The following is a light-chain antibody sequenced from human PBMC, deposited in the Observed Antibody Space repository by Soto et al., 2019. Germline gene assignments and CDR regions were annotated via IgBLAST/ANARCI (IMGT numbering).Light chain of an antibody. V-gene: IGKV1-12*01. CDR3: QQANTFPIT. CDR2: DAS. Sequence: DIQMTQSPSTLSASVGDRVTIACRASQSISGWLAWYQQKPGKAPKILIYDASSLKSGVPSRFSGSGSGTDFSLTISSLQPEDFATYYCQQANTFPITFGQGTRLEIK. J-gene: IGKJ5*01. CDR1: QSISGW.